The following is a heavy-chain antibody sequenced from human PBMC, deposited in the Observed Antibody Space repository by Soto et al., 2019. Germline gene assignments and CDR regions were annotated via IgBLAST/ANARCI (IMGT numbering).Heavy chain of an antibody. V-gene: IGHV1-69*01. CDR1: GGTFSKYA. D-gene: IGHD3-22*01. J-gene: IGHJ6*02. CDR2: TIPMFGTP. Sequence: QVQLVQSGAEMQQPGASVRVSCKASGGTFSKYAFSWVRQAPGQGLEWLGGTIPMFGTPNYAQKFQGRVAISADESTATVYMELSSLRSEDTAVYFCARPLRDRNYYSGMAVWGQGTTVTGSS. CDR3: ARPLRDRNYYSGMAV.